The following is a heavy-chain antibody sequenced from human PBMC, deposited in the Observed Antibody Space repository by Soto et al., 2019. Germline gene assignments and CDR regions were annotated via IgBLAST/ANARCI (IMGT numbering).Heavy chain of an antibody. J-gene: IGHJ4*02. CDR3: ARHSRHFASGAPAY. CDR1: GGSISSYY. Sequence: SETLSLTCTVSGGSISSYYWNWIRQPPGKGLEWIGFIYYSGSTSYNPSLKSRVTISVDTSKSQFSLKLTSVTAADTAVYFCARHSRHFASGAPAYWGQGTLVPVSS. CDR2: IYYSGST. V-gene: IGHV4-59*08. D-gene: IGHD3-10*01.